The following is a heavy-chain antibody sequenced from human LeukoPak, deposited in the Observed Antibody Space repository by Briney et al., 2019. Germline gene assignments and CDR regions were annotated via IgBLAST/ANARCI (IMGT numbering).Heavy chain of an antibody. CDR3: ARADSHSSGWYRDAFDP. CDR1: GYTFTGYY. J-gene: IGHJ5*02. D-gene: IGHD6-19*01. V-gene: IGHV1-2*02. Sequence: ASVKVSCKASGYTFTGYYLHWVRQAPGQGLEWMGWINPNSGGTNYAQKFQGRVTMTRDTSISTAYMELSRLRSDDTAVYYCARADSHSSGWYRDAFDPWGQGTLVTVSS. CDR2: INPNSGGT.